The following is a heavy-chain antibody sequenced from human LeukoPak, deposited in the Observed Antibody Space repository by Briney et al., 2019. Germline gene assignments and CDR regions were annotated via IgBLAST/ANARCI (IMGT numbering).Heavy chain of an antibody. CDR1: GGSISSYY. Sequence: SETLSLTCTVSGGSISSYYWSWIRQPAGKGLEWIGRIYTSGSTNYNPSLKSRVTMSVDTSKNQFSLELSSVPAADTAVYYCARDRGRGQHEDWFDPWGQGTLVTVSS. V-gene: IGHV4-4*07. CDR3: ARDRGRGQHEDWFDP. CDR2: IYTSGST. J-gene: IGHJ5*02.